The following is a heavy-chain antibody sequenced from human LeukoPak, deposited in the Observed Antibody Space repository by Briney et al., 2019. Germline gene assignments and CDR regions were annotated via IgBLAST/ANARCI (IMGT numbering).Heavy chain of an antibody. CDR2: VNHGEST. J-gene: IGHJ2*01. V-gene: IGHV4-34*01. Sequence: SETLSLTCAVYGDSFSGYYWTWIRQPPGKGLEWIGEVNHGESTTYNPSLRSRVTISVDTSKNQFSLKLNSVTAADTAVYYCARRGMNWDYVWYFDLWGRGTPVTVSS. CDR3: ARRGMNWDYVWYFDL. CDR1: GDSFSGYY. D-gene: IGHD1-7*01.